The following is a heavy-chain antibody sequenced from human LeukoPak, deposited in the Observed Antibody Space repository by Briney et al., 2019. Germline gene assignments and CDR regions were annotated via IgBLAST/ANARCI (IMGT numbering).Heavy chain of an antibody. CDR2: INPNSGGT. V-gene: IGHV1-2*02. Sequence: GASVKVTRKASGYTFTGYYMHWVRQAPGQGLEWMGWINPNSGGTNYAQKFQGRVTMTRDTSISTAYMELSRLRSDDTAVYYCARDGGYGSGSYRVYYYYMDVWGKGTTVTVSS. CDR1: GYTFTGYY. D-gene: IGHD3-10*01. J-gene: IGHJ6*03. CDR3: ARDGGYGSGSYRVYYYYMDV.